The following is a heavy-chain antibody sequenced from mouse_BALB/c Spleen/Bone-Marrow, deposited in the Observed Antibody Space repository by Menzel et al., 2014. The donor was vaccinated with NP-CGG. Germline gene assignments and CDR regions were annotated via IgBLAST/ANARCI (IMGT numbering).Heavy chain of an antibody. CDR2: IYPSDSYT. CDR3: TREGYYGSSHVDY. Sequence: QVQLQQSGAGLVRPGASVKLSCKASGYTFTSYWINWVKQRPGQGLEWIGNIYPSDSYTNYNQKFKDKATLTVDKSSSTAYMQLSSPTSEDSAVYYCTREGYYGSSHVDYWGQGTTLTVSS. V-gene: IGHV1-69*02. J-gene: IGHJ2*01. CDR1: GYTFTSYW. D-gene: IGHD1-1*01.